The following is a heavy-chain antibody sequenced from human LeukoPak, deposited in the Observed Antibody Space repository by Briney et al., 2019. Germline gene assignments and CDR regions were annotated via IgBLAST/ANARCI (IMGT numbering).Heavy chain of an antibody. CDR1: GGSISSSIYY. V-gene: IGHV4-39*01. J-gene: IGHJ4*02. Sequence: SETLSLTCTVSGGSISSSIYYWGWIRQPPGKGLEWIGSIYYSGSTYYNPSLKSRVTISVDTSKNQFSLKLSSVTAADTAVYYCARQTVAGLLATFDYWGQGTLVTVSS. CDR2: IYYSGST. CDR3: ARQTVAGLLATFDY. D-gene: IGHD6-19*01.